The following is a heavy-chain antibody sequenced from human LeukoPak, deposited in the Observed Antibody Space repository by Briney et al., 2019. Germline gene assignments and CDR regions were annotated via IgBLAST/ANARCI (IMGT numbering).Heavy chain of an antibody. J-gene: IGHJ5*02. CDR2: IYYSGST. D-gene: IGHD3-22*01. CDR3: ARDRDYYDSSGYPRPYNWFDP. Sequence: SETLSHTCTVSGGSISSYYWSWIRQPPGKGLEWIGYIYYSGSTNYNPSLKSRVTISVDTSKNQFSLKLSSVTAADTAVYYCARDRDYYDSSGYPRPYNWFDPWGQGTLVTVSS. CDR1: GGSISSYY. V-gene: IGHV4-59*01.